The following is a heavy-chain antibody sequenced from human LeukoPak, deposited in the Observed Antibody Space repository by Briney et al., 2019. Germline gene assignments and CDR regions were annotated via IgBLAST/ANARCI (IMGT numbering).Heavy chain of an antibody. V-gene: IGHV3-48*01. CDR2: ISSSSTI. J-gene: IGHJ3*02. CDR3: ARVYYDSSGYYDAFDI. D-gene: IGHD3-22*01. Sequence: GGSLRLSCAASGFPFSSYSMNWVRQAPGRGREWVSYISSSSTIYYADSVKGRFTISRNNAKNSLYLQMNSLRAEDTAVYYCARVYYDSSGYYDAFDIWGQGTMVTVSS. CDR1: GFPFSSYS.